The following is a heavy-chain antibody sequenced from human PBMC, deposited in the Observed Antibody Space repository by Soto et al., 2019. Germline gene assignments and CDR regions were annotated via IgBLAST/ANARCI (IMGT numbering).Heavy chain of an antibody. CDR3: ARDIMAAVPDY. D-gene: IGHD3-16*01. V-gene: IGHV1-3*01. CDR2: INAGNGNT. CDR1: GYTFTSYA. Sequence: QVQLVQSGAEVKKPGASVKVSCKASGYTFTSYAMHWVRQAPGQRLEWMGWINAGNGNTKYSQKFQGRVTITRDTSSSSAYMELSSLRCEDTAVYYCARDIMAAVPDYWGQGTLVTVSS. J-gene: IGHJ4*02.